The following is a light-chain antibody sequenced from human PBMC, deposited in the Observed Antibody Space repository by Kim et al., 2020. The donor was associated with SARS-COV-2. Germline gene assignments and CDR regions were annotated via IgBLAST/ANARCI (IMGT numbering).Light chain of an antibody. Sequence: GQSITISYTGVTTDIGKYDTVAWHQQHPGKTPKLILFHVSSRPSWISNRFSGSKSGNTASLTISGLQPDDEADYYCSSYITSTTLLFGGGTQLTVL. CDR2: HVS. J-gene: IGLJ2*01. CDR1: TTDIGKYDT. V-gene: IGLV2-14*03. CDR3: SSYITSTTLL.